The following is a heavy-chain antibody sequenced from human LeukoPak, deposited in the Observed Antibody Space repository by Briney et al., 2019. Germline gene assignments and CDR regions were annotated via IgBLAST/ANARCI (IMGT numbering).Heavy chain of an antibody. CDR1: GYSFTSYY. J-gene: IGHJ5*02. CDR3: AGSKYGSWLGEP. CDR2: INPSGDST. D-gene: IGHD3-16*01. Sequence: ASVKVSCKASGYSFTSYYMHWVRKAPGQGLEWMGVINPSGDSTTYAQRFQGRVTMTRDTSTSTVYMELSSLRSKDTAVYYCAGSKYGSWLGEPWGQGALVTVSS. V-gene: IGHV1-46*03.